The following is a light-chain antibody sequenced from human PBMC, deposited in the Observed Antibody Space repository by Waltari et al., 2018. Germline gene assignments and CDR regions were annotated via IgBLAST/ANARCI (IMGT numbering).Light chain of an antibody. V-gene: IGLV8-61*01. CDR1: SGSVSTSHW. CDR3: VLHVADAIML. CDR2: NTN. J-gene: IGLJ3*02. Sequence: QTVVTQEPSISVSPGGTVTLTCALNSGSVSTSHWPTWCQQTPGQAPRTLISNTNRRSSGVPDRFSGSILGNKAALTITGAQADDESHYYCVLHVADAIMLFGGGTKLTVL.